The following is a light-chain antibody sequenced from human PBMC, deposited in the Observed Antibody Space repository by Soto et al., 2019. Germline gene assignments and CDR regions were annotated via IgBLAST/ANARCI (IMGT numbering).Light chain of an antibody. CDR1: SSDVGGYNY. Sequence: QSALTQPASVSGSPGQSITISCTGTSSDVGGYNYVSWYQQHPVKAPKLMIYDVTNRPSGVSDRFSGSKSGNTASLTISGLQADDEADYYCSSYTSNSSPYVYGTGTKLTVL. CDR3: SSYTSNSSPYV. V-gene: IGLV2-14*01. J-gene: IGLJ1*01. CDR2: DVT.